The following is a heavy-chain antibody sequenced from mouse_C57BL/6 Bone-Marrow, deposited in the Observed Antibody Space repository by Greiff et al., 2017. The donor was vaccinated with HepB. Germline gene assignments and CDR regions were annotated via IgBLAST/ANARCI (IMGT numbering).Heavy chain of an antibody. J-gene: IGHJ3*01. D-gene: IGHD4-1*01. CDR2: IYPRSGNT. Sequence: QVQLQQSGAELARPGASVKLSCKASGYTFTSYGISWVKQRTGQGLEWIGEIYPRSGNTYYNEKFKGKATLTADKSSSTAYMELRSLTSEDSAVYFCARGTGTPGGQGTLVTVSA. CDR1: GYTFTSYG. CDR3: ARGTGTP. V-gene: IGHV1-81*01.